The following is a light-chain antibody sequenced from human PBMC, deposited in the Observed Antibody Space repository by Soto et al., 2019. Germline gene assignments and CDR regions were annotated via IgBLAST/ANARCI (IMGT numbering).Light chain of an antibody. CDR1: SSDVGGYNY. CDR2: DVS. V-gene: IGLV2-14*01. CDR3: SSYTSSSVV. Sequence: QSALTQPASVSGSPGQSIPLSCTGTSSDVGGYNYVSWYQQHPGNAPKLMIYDVSNRPSGVSNRFSGSKSGNTASLTISGLQAEDEADYYCSSYTSSSVVFGGGTKVTVL. J-gene: IGLJ2*01.